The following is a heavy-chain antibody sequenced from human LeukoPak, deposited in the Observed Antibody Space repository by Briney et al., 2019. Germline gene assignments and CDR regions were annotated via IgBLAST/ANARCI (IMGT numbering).Heavy chain of an antibody. CDR3: AIRDFWSGNLDY. V-gene: IGHV3-20*03. Sequence: PGGSLRLSSAASGFTFDDYGMGWVRQAPGKGLEWVSGINWNGGSPGYTDSVKGRFTISRDNAKNSLYLQMNSLRAEDTAVYYCAIRDFWSGNLDYWGQGTLVTVSS. CDR1: GFTFDDYG. J-gene: IGHJ4*02. D-gene: IGHD3-3*01. CDR2: INWNGGSP.